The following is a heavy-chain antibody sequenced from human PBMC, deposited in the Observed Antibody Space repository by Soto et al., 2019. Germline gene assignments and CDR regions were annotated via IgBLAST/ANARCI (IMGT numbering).Heavy chain of an antibody. J-gene: IGHJ4*02. CDR1: GYTLTSYG. CDR3: ARDLSPSWYSSSSYYFDY. Sequence: ASVKVSCKASGYTLTSYGISWVRQAPGQGLEWMGWISAYNGNTNYAQKLQGRVTMTTDTSTSTAYMELRSLRSDDTAVYYCARDLSPSWYSSSSYYFDYWGQGTLVTVSS. CDR2: ISAYNGNT. D-gene: IGHD6-6*01. V-gene: IGHV1-18*01.